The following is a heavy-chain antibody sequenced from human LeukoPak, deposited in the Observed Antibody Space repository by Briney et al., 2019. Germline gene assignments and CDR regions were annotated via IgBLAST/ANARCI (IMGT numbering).Heavy chain of an antibody. J-gene: IGHJ4*02. V-gene: IGHV3-21*01. CDR3: ASTEKGYCSGGSCSLAY. Sequence: GGSLRLSCAVSGFTFSSYSMNWVRQAPGKGLEWVSSISSSSSYIYYADSVTGRFTISRDNAKNSLYLQMNSLRAEDTAAYYCASTEKGYCSGGSCSLAYWGQGTLVTVSS. CDR1: GFTFSSYS. D-gene: IGHD2-15*01. CDR2: ISSSSSYI.